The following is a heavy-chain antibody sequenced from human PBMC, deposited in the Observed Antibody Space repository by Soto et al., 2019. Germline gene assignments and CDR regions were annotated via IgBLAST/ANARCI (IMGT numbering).Heavy chain of an antibody. J-gene: IGHJ4*02. D-gene: IGHD3-10*01. CDR3: TTELKWSGGDY. CDR1: GLTFRGAW. V-gene: IGHV3-15*07. Sequence: EVQLVESGGGLVKPGGSLRLSCVVSGLTFRGAWVNWVRQAPGKGREWVGRIRGTTDGGTTDYAAPVEGRFTISRDASKNTVDLQSNSLQVEDTGIYHCTTELKWSGGDYWGQGTLVSVSS. CDR2: IRGTTDGGTT.